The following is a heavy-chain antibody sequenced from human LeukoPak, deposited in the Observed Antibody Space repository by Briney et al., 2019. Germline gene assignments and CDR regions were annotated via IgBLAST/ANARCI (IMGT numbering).Heavy chain of an antibody. CDR2: INPNSGGT. CDR3: ARWGGTVVDY. V-gene: IGHV1-2*02. CDR1: GYTFTGYY. Sequence: ASVTVSFKSTGYTFTGYYMHWVRQPPGQGLEWMGWINPNSGGTNYAQQFQGRVTMTRDTSISTAYMELSRLTSDDTAVYYCARWGGTVVDYWGQGTLVTVSS. J-gene: IGHJ4*02. D-gene: IGHD2-15*01.